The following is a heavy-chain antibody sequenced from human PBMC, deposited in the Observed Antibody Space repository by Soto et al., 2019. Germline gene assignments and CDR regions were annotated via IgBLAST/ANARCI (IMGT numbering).Heavy chain of an antibody. J-gene: IGHJ4*02. Sequence: QVQLVQSGAEVVKTGASVRVSCKTSGHTFSSYGFTWVRQAPGQGLEWMGWISAYNGNTNYAQKFQGRVTVTTDTSTSTAYMELRSLRSDDTAVYYCARALYCSGGSCYFDHWGQGTLVTVSS. CDR2: ISAYNGNT. V-gene: IGHV1-18*01. CDR3: ARALYCSGGSCYFDH. CDR1: GHTFSSYG. D-gene: IGHD2-15*01.